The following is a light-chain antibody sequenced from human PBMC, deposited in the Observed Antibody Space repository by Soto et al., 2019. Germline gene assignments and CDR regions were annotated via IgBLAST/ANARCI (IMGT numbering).Light chain of an antibody. V-gene: IGLV1-44*01. CDR1: SSNIGSNT. Sequence: QSVLTQPPSASGTPGQRVTISCSGSSSNIGSNTVNWYQQLPGTAPKLLIYNNNQRPSGVPDRFSGSKSGTSASLAISGHQSEDEADYYCAAWDDSLNGLVFGTGTKVTVL. CDR3: AAWDDSLNGLV. J-gene: IGLJ1*01. CDR2: NNN.